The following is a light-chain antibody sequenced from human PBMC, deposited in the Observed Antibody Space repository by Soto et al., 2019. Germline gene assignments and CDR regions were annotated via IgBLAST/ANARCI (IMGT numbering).Light chain of an antibody. CDR1: QSLLHSNGYNY. CDR2: LGS. V-gene: IGKV2-28*01. Sequence: DIVMTQSPLSLPVTPGEPASISCRSSQSLLHSNGYNYLDWYLQKPGQSPQLLIYLGSNRASGVPERLSGSGSGTDFTLKISRVEAEDVGVYYCMQALQTPKFGQGTKVEIK. J-gene: IGKJ1*01. CDR3: MQALQTPK.